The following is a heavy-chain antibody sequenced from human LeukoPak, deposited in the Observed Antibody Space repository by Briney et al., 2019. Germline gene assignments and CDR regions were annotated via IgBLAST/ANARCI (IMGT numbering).Heavy chain of an antibody. CDR3: ARGEWYYGSGSYYFDY. Sequence: PGGSLRLSCAASGFTFSSYSMNWGRQAPGKGLEWVSSISSSSNYIYYADSVKGRFTISRDNAKNSLYLQMNSLRAEDTAVYYCARGEWYYGSGSYYFDYWGQGTLVTASS. J-gene: IGHJ4*02. D-gene: IGHD3-10*01. CDR2: ISSSSNYI. V-gene: IGHV3-21*01. CDR1: GFTFSSYS.